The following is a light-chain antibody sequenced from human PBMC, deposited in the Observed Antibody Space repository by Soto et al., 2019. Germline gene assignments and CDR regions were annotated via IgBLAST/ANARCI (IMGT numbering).Light chain of an antibody. CDR3: QQYNIWPRA. J-gene: IGKJ1*01. V-gene: IGKV3D-15*01. Sequence: EIVMTQSPATLSVSPGERATLYCWASQMVSSSLAWYQQKPGQAPRLLIYGASTRATGTPARFSGSGSGTEFTLTISSLQSEDFAVYYCQQYNIWPRAFGQGTKVEIK. CDR1: QMVSSS. CDR2: GAS.